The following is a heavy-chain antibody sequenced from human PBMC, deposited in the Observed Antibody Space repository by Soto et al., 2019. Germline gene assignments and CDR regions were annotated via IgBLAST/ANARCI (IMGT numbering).Heavy chain of an antibody. D-gene: IGHD2-2*01. J-gene: IGHJ3*02. CDR3: ARALVGDCSSTSCPLAAFAI. Sequence: ASVKVSCKASGYTFTSYGISWVRQAPGQGLEWMGWISAYNGNTNYAQKLQGRVTMTTDTSTSTAYMELRSLRSDDTAVYYCARALVGDCSSTSCPLAAFAIWGSGTIVTVSS. V-gene: IGHV1-18*01. CDR1: GYTFTSYG. CDR2: ISAYNGNT.